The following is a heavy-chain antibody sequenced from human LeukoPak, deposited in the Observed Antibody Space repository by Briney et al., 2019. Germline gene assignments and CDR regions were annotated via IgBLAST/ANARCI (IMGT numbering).Heavy chain of an antibody. CDR3: ARVRPVRQNNWFDP. CDR2: IYYTET. Sequence: SETLSLTCTVSGGSVSDYYWGWIRQSPGKALEWIGYIYYTETSYNPSLKSRVTISVDTSKNQFSLKLSSVTAADTAVYYCARVRPVRQNNWFDPWGQGTLVTVSS. CDR1: GGSVSDYY. D-gene: IGHD3-10*01. V-gene: IGHV4-59*08. J-gene: IGHJ5*02.